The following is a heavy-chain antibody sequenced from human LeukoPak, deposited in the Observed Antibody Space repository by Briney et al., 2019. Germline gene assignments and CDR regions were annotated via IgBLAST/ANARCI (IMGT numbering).Heavy chain of an antibody. D-gene: IGHD2-2*03. Sequence: SSETLSLTCAVYGGSFSGYYWSWIRQPPGKGLEWIGEINHSGSTNYNPSLKSRVTISVDTSKNQFSLKLSSVTAADTAVYYCARGGYCSSTSCTGELDYWGQGTLVTVSS. CDR2: INHSGST. V-gene: IGHV4-34*01. J-gene: IGHJ4*02. CDR1: GGSFSGYY. CDR3: ARGGYCSSTSCTGELDY.